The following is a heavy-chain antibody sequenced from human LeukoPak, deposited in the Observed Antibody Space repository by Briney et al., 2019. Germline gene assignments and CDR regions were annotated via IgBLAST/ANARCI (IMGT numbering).Heavy chain of an antibody. Sequence: GGSLRLSCAASGFTFSSYAMHWVRQAPGKGLEWVAVISYDGSNKYYADSVKGRFTISRDNSKNTLYLQMNSLRAEDTAVYYCAKWLGANYYYYMDVWGKGTTVTVSS. CDR2: ISYDGSNK. D-gene: IGHD1-26*01. J-gene: IGHJ6*03. CDR1: GFTFSSYA. CDR3: AKWLGANYYYYMDV. V-gene: IGHV3-30-3*02.